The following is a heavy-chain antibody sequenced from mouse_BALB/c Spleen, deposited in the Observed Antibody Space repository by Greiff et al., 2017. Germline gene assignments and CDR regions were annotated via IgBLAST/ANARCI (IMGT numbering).Heavy chain of an antibody. Sequence: EVKLQESGGGLVKPGGSLKLSCAASGFTFSSYAMSWVRQTPEKRLEWVASISSGGSTYYPDSVKGRFTISRDNARNILYLQMSSLRSEDTAMYYCAREDYGSSYVAMDYWGQGTSVTVSS. V-gene: IGHV5-6-5*01. CDR2: ISSGGST. D-gene: IGHD1-1*01. CDR1: GFTFSSYA. J-gene: IGHJ4*01. CDR3: AREDYGSSYVAMDY.